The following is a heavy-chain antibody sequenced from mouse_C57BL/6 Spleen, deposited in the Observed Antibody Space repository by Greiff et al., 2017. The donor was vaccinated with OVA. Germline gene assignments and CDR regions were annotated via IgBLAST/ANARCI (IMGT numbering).Heavy chain of an antibody. D-gene: IGHD1-1*02. CDR2: ISDGGSYT. CDR3: AREGGNWYFDV. V-gene: IGHV5-4*01. J-gene: IGHJ1*03. Sequence: EVQLKESGGGLVKPGGSLKLSCAASGFTFSSYAMSWVRQTPEKRLEWVATISDGGSYTYYPDNVKGRFTISRDNAKNNLYLQMSHLKSEDTAMYYCAREGGNWYFDVWGTGTTVTVSS. CDR1: GFTFSSYA.